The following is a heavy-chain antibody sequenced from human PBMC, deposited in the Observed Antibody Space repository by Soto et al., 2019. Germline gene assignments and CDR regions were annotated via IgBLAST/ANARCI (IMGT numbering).Heavy chain of an antibody. J-gene: IGHJ5*02. CDR1: GFTFSSYA. CDR2: ISGSGGST. D-gene: IGHD6-13*01. Sequence: GGSLRLSCAASGFTFSSYAMSWVRQAPGKGLEWVSAISGSGGSTYYADSVKGRFTISRDNSKNTLYLQMNSLGAEDTAVYYCAKDAGYSSSWYEAPYNWFDPWGQGTLVTVSS. CDR3: AKDAGYSSSWYEAPYNWFDP. V-gene: IGHV3-23*01.